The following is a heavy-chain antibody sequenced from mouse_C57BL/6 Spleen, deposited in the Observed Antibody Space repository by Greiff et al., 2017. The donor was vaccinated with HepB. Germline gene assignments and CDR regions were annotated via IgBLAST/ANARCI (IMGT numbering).Heavy chain of an antibody. CDR2: INYDGSST. J-gene: IGHJ4*01. D-gene: IGHD1-1*01. CDR1: GFTFSDYY. V-gene: IGHV5-16*01. CDR3: AREDYYGSSLNAMDY. Sequence: EVKVEESAGGLVQPGSSMKLSCTASGFTFSDYYMAWVRQVPEKGLEWVANINYDGSSTYYLDSLKSRFIISRDNAKNILYLQMSSLKSEDTATYYCAREDYYGSSLNAMDYWGQGTSVTVSS.